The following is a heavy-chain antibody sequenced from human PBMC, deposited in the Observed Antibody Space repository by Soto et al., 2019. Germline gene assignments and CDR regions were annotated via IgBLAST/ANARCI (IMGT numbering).Heavy chain of an antibody. Sequence: EVQLVESGGALIKPGGSLRLSCAASGFTFSYAWLNWVRQAPGKGLEWVGRVKSKINGGTVDYTAPVRGRFAISRDDSQNTVYLQMNSLKSDDTAVYYCVADIPDWGAYAFDYWGQGTLVTVSS. D-gene: IGHD2-15*01. CDR1: GFTFSYAW. V-gene: IGHV3-15*07. CDR2: VKSKINGGTV. J-gene: IGHJ4*02. CDR3: VADIPDWGAYAFDY.